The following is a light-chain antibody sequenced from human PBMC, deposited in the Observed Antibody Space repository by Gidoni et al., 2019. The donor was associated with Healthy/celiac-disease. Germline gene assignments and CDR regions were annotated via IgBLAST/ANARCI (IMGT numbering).Light chain of an antibody. J-gene: IGLJ2*01. V-gene: IGLV2-11*01. CDR2: DVS. CDR1: SSDVGGYNY. Sequence: SALTQPPSASGSPGRSVTISCTGTSSDVGGYNYVSWYQQHPGKAPKLMIYDVSKRPSGVPDRLSGAKSGNTASLTISGLQAEDEADYYCCSYAGSYTFGVVFGGGTKLTVL. CDR3: CSYAGSYTFGVV.